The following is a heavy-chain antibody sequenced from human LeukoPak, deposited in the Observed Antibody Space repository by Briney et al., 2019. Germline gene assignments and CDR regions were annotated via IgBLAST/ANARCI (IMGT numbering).Heavy chain of an antibody. CDR1: GGSISSGGYS. Sequence: XQTLSLTCAVSGGSISSGGYSWSWIRQPPGKGLEWIGYIYHSGSTYYNPSLKSRVTISVDRSKNQFSLKLSSVTAADTAVYYCARGGVYDSSGYHMGPFDYWGQGTLVTVSS. CDR3: ARGGVYDSSGYHMGPFDY. J-gene: IGHJ4*02. V-gene: IGHV4-30-2*01. D-gene: IGHD3-22*01. CDR2: IYHSGST.